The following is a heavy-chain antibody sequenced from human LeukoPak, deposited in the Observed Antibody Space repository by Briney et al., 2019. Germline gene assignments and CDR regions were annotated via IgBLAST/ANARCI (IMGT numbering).Heavy chain of an antibody. CDR3: ARDLESGSYEHYFDY. V-gene: IGHV6-1*01. Sequence: SQTLSLTCAISGYSVPNNSAAWNWIRHSPSRGLEWLGRTYYRSKRYNDNAVSVKSRITINPDTSKNQFSLQLNSVTPEDTAVYYCARDLESGSYEHYFDYWGRGTLVTVSS. CDR2: TYYRSKRYN. CDR1: GYSVPNNSAA. D-gene: IGHD1-26*01. J-gene: IGHJ4*02.